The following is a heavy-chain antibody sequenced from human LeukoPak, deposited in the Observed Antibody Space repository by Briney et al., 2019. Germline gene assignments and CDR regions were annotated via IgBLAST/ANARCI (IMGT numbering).Heavy chain of an antibody. J-gene: IGHJ4*02. V-gene: IGHV3-48*01. CDR3: ARTDCSGSSCYKIYYFDY. CDR1: GFTFSSYS. CDR2: ISSSSSTI. Sequence: GGSLRLSCAASGFTFSSYSMNWVRQAPGKGLEWVSYISSSSSTIYYADSVKGRFTISRDNAKNSLYLQMNSLRAEDTAVYYCARTDCSGSSCYKIYYFDYWGQGTLVTVSS. D-gene: IGHD2-15*01.